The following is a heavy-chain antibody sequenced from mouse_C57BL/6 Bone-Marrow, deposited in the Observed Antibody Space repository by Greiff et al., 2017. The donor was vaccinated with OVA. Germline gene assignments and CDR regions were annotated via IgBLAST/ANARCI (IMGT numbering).Heavy chain of an antibody. CDR3: TRSGLSYYAMDY. CDR2: IDPETGGT. CDR1: GYTFTDYE. V-gene: IGHV1-15*01. Sequence: VQLQQSGAELVRPGASVTLSCKASGYTFTDYEMHWVKQTPVHGLEWIGAIDPETGGTAYNQKFKGKAILTADKSSSTAYMELRSLTSEDSAVYYCTRSGLSYYAMDYWGQGTSVTVSS. D-gene: IGHD3-3*01. J-gene: IGHJ4*01.